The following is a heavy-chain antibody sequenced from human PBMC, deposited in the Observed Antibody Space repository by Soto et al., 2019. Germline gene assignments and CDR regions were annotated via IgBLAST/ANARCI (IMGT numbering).Heavy chain of an antibody. CDR3: ARESEDLTSNFDY. Sequence: GGSLRLSCAASGFTFTRSSMTWGRQAPGKGLEWVSSISSTTNYIYYGDSMKGRFTISRDNAKNSLYLEMNSLRAEDTAVYYCARESEDLTSNFDYWGQGTLVTVSS. CDR1: GFTFTRSS. CDR2: ISSTTNYI. V-gene: IGHV3-21*06. J-gene: IGHJ4*02.